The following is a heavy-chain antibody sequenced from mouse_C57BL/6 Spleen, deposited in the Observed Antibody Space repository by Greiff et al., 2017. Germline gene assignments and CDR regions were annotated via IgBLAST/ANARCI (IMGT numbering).Heavy chain of an antibody. CDR3: ARERIPYAMDY. CDR2: INPNNGGT. Sequence: EVQLQQSGPELVKPGASVKISCKASGYTFTDYYMNWVKQSHGKSLEWIGDINPNNGGTSYNQKFKGKATLTVDKSSSTAYMELRSLTSEDSAVYYCARERIPYAMDYWGQGTSVTVSS. J-gene: IGHJ4*01. CDR1: GYTFTDYY. V-gene: IGHV1-26*01.